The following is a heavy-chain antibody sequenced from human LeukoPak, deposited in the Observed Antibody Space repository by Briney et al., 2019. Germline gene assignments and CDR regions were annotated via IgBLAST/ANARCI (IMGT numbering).Heavy chain of an antibody. CDR2: IYYSGGT. Sequence: SETLSLTCSVSGGSISSSSYFWGWIRQPPGKGLEWIGGIYYSGGTYHNPSLKSRVTISVDTSKSQFSLKLSSVTAADTAVYYCARRVGVATIREGYYFDYWGQGTLVTVSS. D-gene: IGHD5-12*01. J-gene: IGHJ4*02. V-gene: IGHV4-39*01. CDR3: ARRVGVATIREGYYFDY. CDR1: GGSISSSSYF.